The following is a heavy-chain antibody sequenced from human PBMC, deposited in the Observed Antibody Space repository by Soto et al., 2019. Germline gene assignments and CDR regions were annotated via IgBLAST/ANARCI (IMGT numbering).Heavy chain of an antibody. V-gene: IGHV3-33*06. CDR1: GFTFSSYG. J-gene: IGHJ4*02. Sequence: PGGSLRLSCAASGFTFSSYGMHWVRQAPGKGLEWVALIWYDGSNQYYADSVKGRFTISRDNSKNTLYLQMNSLRAEDTAVYYCAKESGGIGGSFDYWGQGTLVTVSS. CDR2: IWYDGSNQ. CDR3: AKESGGIGGSFDY. D-gene: IGHD2-15*01.